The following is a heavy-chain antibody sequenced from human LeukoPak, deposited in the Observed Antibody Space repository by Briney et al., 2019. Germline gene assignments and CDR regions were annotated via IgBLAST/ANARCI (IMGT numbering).Heavy chain of an antibody. D-gene: IGHD5-18*01. CDR2: ISGSGGST. Sequence: GGSLRLSCAASGFTFSSYAMSWVRQAPGKGLEWVSAISGSGGSTYYADSVKGRFTISRDNSKNTLYLQMNSLRAEDTAVYYCAKDALWLRYYYYGMDVWGQGTTVTASS. CDR1: GFTFSSYA. J-gene: IGHJ6*02. V-gene: IGHV3-23*01. CDR3: AKDALWLRYYYYGMDV.